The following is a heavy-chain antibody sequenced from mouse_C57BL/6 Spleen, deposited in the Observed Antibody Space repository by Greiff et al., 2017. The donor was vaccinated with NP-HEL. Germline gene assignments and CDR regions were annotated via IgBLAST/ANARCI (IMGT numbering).Heavy chain of an antibody. V-gene: IGHV2-5*01. CDR2: IWRGGST. CDR1: GFSLTSYG. Sequence: VHLVESGPGLVQPSQSLSITCTVSGFSLTSYGVHWVRQSPGKGLEWLGVIWRGGSTDYNAAFMSRLSITKDNSKSQVFFKMNSLQADDTAIYYCAKKALDSSGDAMDYWGQGTSVTVSS. D-gene: IGHD3-2*02. CDR3: AKKALDSSGDAMDY. J-gene: IGHJ4*01.